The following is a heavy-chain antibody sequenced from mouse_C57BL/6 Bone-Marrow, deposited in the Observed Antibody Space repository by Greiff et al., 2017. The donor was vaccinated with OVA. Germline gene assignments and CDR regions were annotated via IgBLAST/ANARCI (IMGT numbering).Heavy chain of an antibody. CDR3: ATVKAY. V-gene: IGHV1-81*01. J-gene: IGHJ3*01. CDR2: IYPRSGNT. CDR1: GYTFTSYG. Sequence: QGQRQQSGAELARPGGSVKLSCKASGYTFTSYGISWVKQRTGQGLEWIGEIYPRSGNTYYNEKFKGKATLTADKSSSTAYMELRSLTSEDSAVYFCATVKAYWGQGTLVTVSA.